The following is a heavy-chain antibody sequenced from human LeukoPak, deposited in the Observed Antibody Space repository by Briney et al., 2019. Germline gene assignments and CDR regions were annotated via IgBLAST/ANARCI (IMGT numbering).Heavy chain of an antibody. CDR3: ARYFRHVAIITPPDY. CDR1: GFTFDDYG. CDR2: INWNGGST. Sequence: PGGSLRLSCAASGFTFDDYGMSWVRQAPGKGLEWVSGINWNGGSTGYADSVKGRFTISRDNAKNSLYLQMNSLRAEDTALYYCARYFRHVAIITPPDYWGQGTLVTVSS. V-gene: IGHV3-20*04. D-gene: IGHD3-22*01. J-gene: IGHJ4*02.